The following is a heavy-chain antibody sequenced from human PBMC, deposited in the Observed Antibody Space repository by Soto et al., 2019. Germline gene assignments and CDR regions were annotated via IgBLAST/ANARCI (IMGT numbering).Heavy chain of an antibody. D-gene: IGHD1-26*01. CDR1: GFRVSNNY. Sequence: DVQLVESGGDLIQPGGSLRLSCGASGFRVSNNYMTWVRQAPGKGLERVSFIYSGGVTYYADSVKGRFTVSRDNFQHTLYLQMNNLRSEDTAVYYCATSLISVGPTYSDFDLWGQGTLVSVSS. J-gene: IGHJ3*01. V-gene: IGHV3-53*01. CDR2: IYSGGVT. CDR3: ATSLISVGPTYSDFDL.